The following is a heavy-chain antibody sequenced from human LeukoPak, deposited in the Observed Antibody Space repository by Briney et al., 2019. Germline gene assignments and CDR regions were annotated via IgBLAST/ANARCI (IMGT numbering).Heavy chain of an antibody. J-gene: IGHJ6*02. CDR2: FDPEDGET. CDR3: ARRKEEQQLLSGMDV. CDR1: GYTFTGYY. Sequence: ASVKVSCKASGYTFTGYYMHWVRQAPGKGLEWMGGFDPEDGETIYAQKFQGRVTMTEDTSTDTAYMELSSLRSEDTAVYYCARRKEEQQLLSGMDVWGQGTTVTVSS. V-gene: IGHV1-24*01. D-gene: IGHD6-13*01.